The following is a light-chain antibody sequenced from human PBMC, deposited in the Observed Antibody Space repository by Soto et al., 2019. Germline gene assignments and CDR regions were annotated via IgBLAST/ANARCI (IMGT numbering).Light chain of an antibody. Sequence: QPVLTQSPSASASLGASVKLTCTLSSGHSNYAIAWHQQQQEKGPRYLMKLNNDGSHSKGDGIPDRFSGSSSGAERYLTISSLQSEDESDYYCQTWDTGISVVFGGGTKVTVL. CDR3: QTWDTGISVV. J-gene: IGLJ2*01. CDR2: LNNDGSH. V-gene: IGLV4-69*01. CDR1: SGHSNYA.